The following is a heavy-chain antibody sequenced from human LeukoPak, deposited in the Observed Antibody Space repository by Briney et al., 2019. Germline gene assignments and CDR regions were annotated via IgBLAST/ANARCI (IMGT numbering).Heavy chain of an antibody. CDR2: INTNTGNP. V-gene: IGHV7-4-1*02. D-gene: IGHD6-19*01. Sequence: GASVKVSCKASGYTFTSHAMNWVRQAPGQGLEWMGWINTNTGNPTYAQGFTGRSVFSLDTSVSTAYLQISSLKAEDTAVYYCARDRPRIAVNDAFDIWGQGTMVTVSS. CDR1: GYTFTSHA. J-gene: IGHJ3*02. CDR3: ARDRPRIAVNDAFDI.